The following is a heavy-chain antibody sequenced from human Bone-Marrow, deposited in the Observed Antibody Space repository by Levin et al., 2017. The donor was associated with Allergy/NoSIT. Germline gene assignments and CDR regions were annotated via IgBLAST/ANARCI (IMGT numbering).Heavy chain of an antibody. Sequence: AGGSLRLSCAASGFTFSNAWMTWVRQAPGKGLEWVGRIKSKSDGETTDYAAPVKGRFTISRDDSENMLYLQMNSLKTEDTAVYYCATAGFSSSRFEYWGQGSLVTVSS. CDR3: ATAGFSSSRFEY. J-gene: IGHJ4*02. CDR2: IKSKSDGETT. CDR1: GFTFSNAW. V-gene: IGHV3-15*01. D-gene: IGHD2-2*01.